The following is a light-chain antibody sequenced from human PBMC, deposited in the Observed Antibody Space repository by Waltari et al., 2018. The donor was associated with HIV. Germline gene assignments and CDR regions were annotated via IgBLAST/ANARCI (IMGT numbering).Light chain of an antibody. CDR2: PHH. V-gene: IGLV3-1*01. CDR3: QAWDSATGV. J-gene: IGLJ2*01. Sequence: SYELTQQPSVSVSPGQTASITGSGNKLGGKYASWYQQKPGQSPVLVISPHHKRPSGFPERFSGSNSANPATLPITGTPTLYEADYYCQAWDSATGVFGGGTNLTVL. CDR1: KLGGKY.